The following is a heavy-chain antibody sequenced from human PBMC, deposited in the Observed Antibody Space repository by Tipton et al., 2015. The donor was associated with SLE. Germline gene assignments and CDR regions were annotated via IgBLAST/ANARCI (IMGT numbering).Heavy chain of an antibody. V-gene: IGHV1-18*01. D-gene: IGHD3-22*01. CDR2: ISAYNGNT. Sequence: QLVQSGAEVKKPGASVKVSCKASGYTFTSYGISWVRQAPGQGLEWMGWISAYNGNTNYAQKLQGRVTMTTDTSASTAYMELSSLRSEDTAVYYCARPLAETLYYYDSSGYNPDAFDIWGQGTMVTVSS. CDR1: GYTFTSYG. J-gene: IGHJ3*02. CDR3: ARPLAETLYYYDSSGYNPDAFDI.